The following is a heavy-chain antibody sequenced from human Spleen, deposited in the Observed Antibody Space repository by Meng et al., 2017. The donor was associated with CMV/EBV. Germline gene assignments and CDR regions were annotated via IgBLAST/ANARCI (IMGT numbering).Heavy chain of an antibody. CDR3: AKDIAMFRGVIITSLIDY. CDR1: GFTFSSHW. D-gene: IGHD3-10*01. CDR2: INSDGSST. Sequence: GESLKISCAASGFTFSSHWMHWVRQAPGKGPVWISHINSDGSSTNYADSVKGRFTISRDNAKNTVYLQMDSLRAEDTAVYYCAKDIAMFRGVIITSLIDYWGQGTLVTVSS. J-gene: IGHJ4*02. V-gene: IGHV3-74*01.